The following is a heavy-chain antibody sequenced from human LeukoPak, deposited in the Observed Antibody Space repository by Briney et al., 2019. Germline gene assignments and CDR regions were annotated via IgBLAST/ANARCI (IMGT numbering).Heavy chain of an antibody. J-gene: IGHJ4*02. CDR3: AVLTYQLLDYYFDY. V-gene: IGHV3-48*01. CDR2: ISSSGSTI. CDR1: GFIFSSYS. Sequence: TGGSLRLSCAASGFIFSSYSMNWVRQAPGKGLEWVSYISSSGSTIYYADALKGRFTVSRDNAKNSLYLQMNSLRAEETAVYYCAVLTYQLLDYYFDYWGQGALVTVSS. D-gene: IGHD2-2*01.